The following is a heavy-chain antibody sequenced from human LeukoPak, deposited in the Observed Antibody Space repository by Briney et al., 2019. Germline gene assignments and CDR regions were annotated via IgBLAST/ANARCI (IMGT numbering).Heavy chain of an antibody. D-gene: IGHD1-26*01. CDR1: GASISSHY. J-gene: IGHJ5*02. V-gene: IGHV4-59*11. CDR2: IYDRGST. Sequence: SETLSLTCTVTGASISSHYWCWIRQTPGTGLEWIGDIYDRGSTTYNPSLKSRVSISVDTSRNQFSLNLRSVTAADTAVYYCAKIEVGRFDPWGQGTLVPVSS. CDR3: AKIEVGRFDP.